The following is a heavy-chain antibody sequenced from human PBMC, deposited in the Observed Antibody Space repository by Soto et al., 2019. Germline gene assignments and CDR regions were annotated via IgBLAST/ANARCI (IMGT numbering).Heavy chain of an antibody. CDR1: GVSISSYY. CDR2: IYYSGST. D-gene: IGHD1-26*01. J-gene: IGHJ4*02. CDR3: ARGRRDSGSHIFDY. Sequence: KTSETLSLTCTVSGVSISSYYWSWIRQPPGKGLEWIGYIYYSGSTNYNPSLKSRVTISVDTSKYQFSLQLSTVNAADTAVYYCARGRRDSGSHIFDYWGQGALVTVSS. V-gene: IGHV4-59*01.